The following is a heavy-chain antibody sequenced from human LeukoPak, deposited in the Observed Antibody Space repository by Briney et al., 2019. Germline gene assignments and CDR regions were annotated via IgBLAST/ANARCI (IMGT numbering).Heavy chain of an antibody. J-gene: IGHJ6*02. Sequence: HPGGSLRLSCDASGFTFSSYAMRWVRQAPGKGLEWVSAISASGGSTYYADSVKGRFTISRDNSKNTLYLQMNSLRAEDTAVYYCARDSSGDYYYYYGMDVWGQGTTVTVSS. CDR2: ISASGGST. CDR1: GFTFSSYA. V-gene: IGHV3-23*01. CDR3: ARDSSGDYYYYYGMDV. D-gene: IGHD3-22*01.